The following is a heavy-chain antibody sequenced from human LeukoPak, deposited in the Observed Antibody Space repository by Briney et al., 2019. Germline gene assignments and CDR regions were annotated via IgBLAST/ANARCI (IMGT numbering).Heavy chain of an antibody. Sequence: SVKVSCKASGGTFSSYAISWVRQAPGQGLEWMGRIIPILGIANYAQKFQGRVTITADKSTSTAYMELSSLRSEDTAVYYCARDEIIAVAAYYYYGMDVWGQGTTVTVSS. CDR3: ARDEIIAVAAYYYYGMDV. J-gene: IGHJ6*02. D-gene: IGHD6-19*01. CDR1: GGTFSSYA. CDR2: IIPILGIA. V-gene: IGHV1-69*04.